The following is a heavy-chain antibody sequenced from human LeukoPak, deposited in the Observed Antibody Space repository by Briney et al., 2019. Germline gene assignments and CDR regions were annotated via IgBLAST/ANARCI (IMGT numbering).Heavy chain of an antibody. J-gene: IGHJ4*02. CDR2: IISSGNST. Sequence: GGSLRLSCAASGFTFSNYGMSWVRQAPGKGLEWVSLIISSGNSTYYADSVKGRFTISRDNSKNTLYLQMNSLRAEDTAVYYCAKDRSGYFDYWGQGTLVTVSS. CDR1: GFTFSNYG. V-gene: IGHV3-23*01. D-gene: IGHD2-15*01. CDR3: AKDRSGYFDY.